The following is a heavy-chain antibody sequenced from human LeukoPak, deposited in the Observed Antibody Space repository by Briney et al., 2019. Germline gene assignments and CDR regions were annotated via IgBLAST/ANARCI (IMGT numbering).Heavy chain of an antibody. CDR2: IKSKTDGGTT. J-gene: IGHJ4*02. Sequence: GGSLRLSCAASGFTFSNAWMSWVRQAPGKGPEWVGRIKSKTDGGTTDYAAPVKGRFTISGDDSKNTLYLQMNSLKTEDTAVYYCTTGITMVRGVIHLIDYWGQGTLVTVSS. V-gene: IGHV3-15*01. CDR1: GFTFSNAW. D-gene: IGHD3-10*01. CDR3: TTGITMVRGVIHLIDY.